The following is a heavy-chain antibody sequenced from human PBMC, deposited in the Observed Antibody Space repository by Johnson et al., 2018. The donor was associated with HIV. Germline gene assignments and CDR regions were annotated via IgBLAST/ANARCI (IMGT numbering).Heavy chain of an antibody. D-gene: IGHD2-15*01. CDR1: GFSFSSYW. J-gene: IGHJ3*01. Sequence: VQLVESGGGLVQPGGSLRLSCAASGFSFSSYWMSWVRQAPGKGLEWVANTKQDGSEKYYGDAVKGRYTTSKDNAKNSLYLQMNSLRLEDTAVYYCARDSYSGGGSYSWGQGTMVTVSS. CDR3: ARDSYSGGGSYS. CDR2: TKQDGSEK. V-gene: IGHV3-7*03.